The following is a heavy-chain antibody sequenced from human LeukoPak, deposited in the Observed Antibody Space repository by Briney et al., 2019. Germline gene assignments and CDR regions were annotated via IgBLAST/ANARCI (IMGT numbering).Heavy chain of an antibody. D-gene: IGHD3-10*01. CDR1: GGSITGYY. J-gene: IGHJ4*02. V-gene: IGHV4-59*08. Sequence: SETLSLTCSVSGGSITGYYWSWVRQPPGKGLEWLGYIYYNGTTSYHPSLRSRLTISQDASKSLFSLRLRSVTAADTAIYFCARSPEIHYGSRRRPNYFDYWGQGKLVIVS. CDR2: IYYNGTT. CDR3: ARSPEIHYGSRRRPNYFDY.